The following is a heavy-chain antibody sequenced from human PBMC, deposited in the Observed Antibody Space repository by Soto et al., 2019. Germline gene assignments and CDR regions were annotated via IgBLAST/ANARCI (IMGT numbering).Heavy chain of an antibody. Sequence: PSETLSLTCTVSGGSVSSGSYYWSWIRQPPGKGLEWIGYIYYSGSTNYNPSLKSRVTISVDTSKNQFSLKLSSVTAADTAVYYCARASYELVPGFDYWGQGTLVTVSS. CDR3: ARASYELVPGFDY. V-gene: IGHV4-61*01. CDR2: IYYSGST. D-gene: IGHD6-6*01. CDR1: GGSVSSGSYY. J-gene: IGHJ4*02.